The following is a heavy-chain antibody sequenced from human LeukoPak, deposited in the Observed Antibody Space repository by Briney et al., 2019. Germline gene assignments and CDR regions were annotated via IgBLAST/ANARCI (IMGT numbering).Heavy chain of an antibody. D-gene: IGHD2-2*01. CDR2: IYIGGST. CDR1: GFTFSSYD. V-gene: IGHV3-53*01. Sequence: GGSLRLSCAASGFTFSSYDMWWVRQAPGKGLEWVSVIYIGGSTYYSDSVQGRFTISRDISKNTLYLQMNSLRAEDTAVYYCARDWGYCSSTSCHVFDYWGQGTLVTVSS. CDR3: ARDWGYCSSTSCHVFDY. J-gene: IGHJ4*02.